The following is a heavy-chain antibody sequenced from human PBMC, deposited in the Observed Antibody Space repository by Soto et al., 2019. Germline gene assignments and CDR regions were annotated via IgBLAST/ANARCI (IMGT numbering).Heavy chain of an antibody. Sequence: QVQLVESGGGVVQPGRSLRLSCAASGFTFTDFAMHWVRHAPGKGLEWMAVISSDVVNNYYAESVKGRFTISRDNSKNQLYLQMNSLRTEDTAVYYCARGVAWTPERLGYWGQGTLVTVSS. CDR2: ISSDVVNN. V-gene: IGHV3-30-3*01. D-gene: IGHD3-10*01. CDR1: GFTFTDFA. J-gene: IGHJ4*02. CDR3: ARGVAWTPERLGY.